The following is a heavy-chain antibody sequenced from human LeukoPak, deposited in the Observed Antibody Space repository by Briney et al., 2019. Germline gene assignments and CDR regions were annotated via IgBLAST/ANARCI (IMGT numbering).Heavy chain of an antibody. CDR2: IHNSGRT. V-gene: IGHV4-59*01. CDR3: AKEVVGLRYYMDV. D-gene: IGHD1-26*01. J-gene: IGHJ6*03. CDR1: GGSISSYY. Sequence: SETLSLTSTVSGGSISSYYWSWIRQPPGKGLEWIGYIHNSGRTNHNPSLKSRVTISVDTSKNQFSLTLSSVTAADTAVYYCAKEVVGLRYYMDVWGRGTTVTVSS.